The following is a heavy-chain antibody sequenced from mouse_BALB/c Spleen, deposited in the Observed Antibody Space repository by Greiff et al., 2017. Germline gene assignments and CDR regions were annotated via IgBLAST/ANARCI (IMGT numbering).Heavy chain of an antibody. V-gene: IGHV5-6*03. D-gene: IGHD1-1*01. CDR1: GFTFSSYG. J-gene: IGHJ4*01. Sequence: EVKLVESGGGLVKPGGSLKLSCAASGFTFSSYGMSWVRQTPDKRLEWVATISSGGSYTYYPDSVKGRFTISRDNAKNTLYLQMSSLKSEDTAMYYCARQNYEDYAMDYWGQGTSVTVSS. CDR2: ISSGGSYT. CDR3: ARQNYEDYAMDY.